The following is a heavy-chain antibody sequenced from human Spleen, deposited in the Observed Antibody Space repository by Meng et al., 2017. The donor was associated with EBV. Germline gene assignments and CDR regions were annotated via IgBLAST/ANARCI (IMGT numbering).Heavy chain of an antibody. CDR3: ARNGYDLYFDS. CDR1: GGSIYAYY. D-gene: IGHD5-12*01. Sequence: VHRHQSGPGVVKPSEALFLTCSVSGGSIYAYYWNWIRQPPGKALEWIGYAYYTGRTNYNPSLKSRVTISLDTAKNEFSLDLSSVTAADTAVYYCARNGYDLYFDSWGQGSLVTVSS. J-gene: IGHJ4*02. CDR2: AYYTGRT. V-gene: IGHV4-59*01.